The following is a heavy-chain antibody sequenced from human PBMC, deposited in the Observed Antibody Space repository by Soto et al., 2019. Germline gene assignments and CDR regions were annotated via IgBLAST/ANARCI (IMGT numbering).Heavy chain of an antibody. J-gene: IGHJ5*02. CDR3: ARHFSDIAASVLLCFGEPRNWFDP. CDR2: IYYSGST. D-gene: IGHD3-10*01. V-gene: IGHV4-39*01. Sequence: PSETLSLTCTVSGGSISSSSYYRGWIRQPPGKGLEWIGSIYYSGSTYYNPSLKSRVTISVDTSKNQFSLKLSSVTAADTAVYYCARHFSDIAASVLLCFGEPRNWFDPWGQGTLVTVS. CDR1: GGSISSSSYY.